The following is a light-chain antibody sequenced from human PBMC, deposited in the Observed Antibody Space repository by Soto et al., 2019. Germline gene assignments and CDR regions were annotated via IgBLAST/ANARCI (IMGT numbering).Light chain of an antibody. CDR1: QSVSSN. CDR3: QQYNNWPFT. CDR2: GAS. Sequence: IVMTQSPATLSVSPGERATLACRASQSVSSNLAWYQQKPGQVPRLLIYGASTTATGIPARFGGSGSGTEFTLTISSLQSEDFAVYYGQQYNNWPFTFGPGTKVDIK. J-gene: IGKJ3*01. V-gene: IGKV3D-15*01.